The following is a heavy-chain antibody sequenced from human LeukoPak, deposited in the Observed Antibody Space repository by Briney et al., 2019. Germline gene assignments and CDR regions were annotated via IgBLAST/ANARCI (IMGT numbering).Heavy chain of an antibody. Sequence: SETLSPTCAVYGGSFSGYYWSWIRQPPGKGLEWIGEINHSGSTNYNPSLKSRATISVDTSKNQFSLKLSSVTAADTAVYYCARGGFNWFDPWGQGTLVTVSS. CDR1: GGSFSGYY. J-gene: IGHJ5*02. V-gene: IGHV4-34*01. CDR2: INHSGST. CDR3: ARGGFNWFDP.